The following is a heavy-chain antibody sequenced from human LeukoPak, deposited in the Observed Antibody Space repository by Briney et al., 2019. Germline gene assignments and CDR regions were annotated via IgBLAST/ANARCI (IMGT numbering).Heavy chain of an antibody. CDR1: GGSFSGYY. Sequence: SETLSLTCAVYGGSFSGYYWSWIRQPPGKGLEWIGEINHSGSTNYNPSLKSRVTISVDTSKNQFSLKLSSVTAADTAVYYCARRTYYYGSGNYGLLDYWGQGTLVTVSS. CDR2: INHSGST. CDR3: ARRTYYYGSGNYGLLDY. D-gene: IGHD3-10*01. J-gene: IGHJ4*02. V-gene: IGHV4-34*01.